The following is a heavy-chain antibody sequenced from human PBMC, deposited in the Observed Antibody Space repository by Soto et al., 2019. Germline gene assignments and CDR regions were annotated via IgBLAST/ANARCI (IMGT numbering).Heavy chain of an antibody. CDR3: ARGVGLRYFDWSNSPHRSLLDY. V-gene: IGHV1-18*01. CDR2: ISAYNGNT. Sequence: ASVKVSCKASGYTFASYAISWMRQAPGQGLEWMGWISAYNGNTNYAQKLQGRVTMTTDTSTSTAYMELRSLRAEDTAVYYCARGVGLRYFDWSNSPHRSLLDYWGQGTLVTVSS. CDR1: GYTFASYA. D-gene: IGHD3-9*01. J-gene: IGHJ4*02.